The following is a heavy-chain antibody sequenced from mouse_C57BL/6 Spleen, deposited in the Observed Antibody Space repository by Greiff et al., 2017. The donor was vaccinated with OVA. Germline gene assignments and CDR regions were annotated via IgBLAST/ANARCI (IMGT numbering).Heavy chain of an antibody. CDR2: IDPSDSYT. CDR1: GYTFTSYW. J-gene: IGHJ1*03. CDR3: ARWDYGSPSYFDV. V-gene: IGHV1-69*01. D-gene: IGHD1-1*01. Sequence: VQLQQSGAELVMPGASVKLSCKASGYTFTSYWMHWVKQRPGQGLEWIGEIDPSDSYTNYNQKFKGKSTLTVDKSSSTAYMQLSSLTSEDSAVYYCARWDYGSPSYFDVWGTGTTVTVSS.